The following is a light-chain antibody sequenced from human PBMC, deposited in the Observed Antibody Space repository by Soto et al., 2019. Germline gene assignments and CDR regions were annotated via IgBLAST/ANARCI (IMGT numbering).Light chain of an antibody. Sequence: EIVLTQSPGTLSLSPGERATLSCRASQSVSSSYLAWYQQKPGQAPRLLIYGASYRATGIPDRFSGSWSGTDFTLTISRLEPEDFAVYYCQQYGSSRTFGQGTKVDIK. CDR1: QSVSSSY. CDR3: QQYGSSRT. CDR2: GAS. V-gene: IGKV3-20*01. J-gene: IGKJ1*01.